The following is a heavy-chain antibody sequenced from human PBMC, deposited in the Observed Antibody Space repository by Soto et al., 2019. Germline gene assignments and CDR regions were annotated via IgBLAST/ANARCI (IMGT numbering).Heavy chain of an antibody. CDR1: GFTLSGYA. Sequence: EVQLAESGGGLAQPGGSLRLSCAASGFTLSGYAMDWVRQAPGKGLEYVSGISSNGVGTYYANSVQGRFTISRDNSKNTVYLQMGSLRPDDMAVYYCARRARTDFYYMDVWGKGNPVTVSS. CDR3: ARRARTDFYYMDV. D-gene: IGHD6-6*01. J-gene: IGHJ6*03. V-gene: IGHV3-64*01. CDR2: ISSNGVGT.